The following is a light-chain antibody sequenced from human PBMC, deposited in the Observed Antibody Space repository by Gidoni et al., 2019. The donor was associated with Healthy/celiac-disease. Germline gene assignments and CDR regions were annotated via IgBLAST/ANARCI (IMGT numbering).Light chain of an antibody. CDR1: SSDVGGYNY. V-gene: IGLV2-14*03. CDR3: SSYTSSSVV. CDR2: DVS. J-gene: IGLJ2*01. Sequence: QSALTKPASVSGSPRQSITISCTGTSSDVGGYNYVSWYQQHPGKAPKLMIYDVSNRPSGVSNRFSGSKSGNTASLTISGLQAEDEADYYCSSYTSSSVVFGGGTKLTVL.